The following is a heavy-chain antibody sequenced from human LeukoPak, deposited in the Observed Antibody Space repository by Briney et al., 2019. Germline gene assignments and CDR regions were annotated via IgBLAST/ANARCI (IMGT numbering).Heavy chain of an antibody. CDR2: LSRGGSTT. CDR3: ARQQRIRHCSEGVCTEGYYFDY. Sequence: GGSPRLSCAGTGFAFNMFAIDWVRQAPGKGLEWVSGLSRGGSTTNYADSVKGRFTISRDKSQNSVFLQLNSLRPEDTAVYYCARQQRIRHCSEGVCTEGYYFDYWGQGTLVTVSS. CDR1: GFAFNMFA. V-gene: IGHV3-23*01. D-gene: IGHD2-15*01. J-gene: IGHJ4*02.